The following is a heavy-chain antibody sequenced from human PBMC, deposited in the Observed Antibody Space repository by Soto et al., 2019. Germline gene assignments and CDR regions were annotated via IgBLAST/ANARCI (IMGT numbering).Heavy chain of an antibody. CDR1: GGSISSGGYY. V-gene: IGHV4-31*03. D-gene: IGHD3-3*01. CDR3: ARVAYYDFWSGLDYYYYGMDV. Sequence: SETLSLTCTVSGGSISSGGYYWSWIRQHPGTGLEWIGYISYSGSTYYKTSLKSRVTISMDTSKNQFTLILNSVTAAVTVVYYCARVAYYDFWSGLDYYYYGMDVWGQGTTVTVSS. CDR2: ISYSGST. J-gene: IGHJ6*02.